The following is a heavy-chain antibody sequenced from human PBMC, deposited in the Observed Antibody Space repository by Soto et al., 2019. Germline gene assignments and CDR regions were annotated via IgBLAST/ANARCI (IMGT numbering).Heavy chain of an antibody. CDR3: ARDGREASGMDV. V-gene: IGHV4-59*11. D-gene: IGHD1-26*01. J-gene: IGHJ6*02. CDR2: IYYRGST. Sequence: SETLSLTCTVSGGSISIHYWSWVRQAPGKGLEWIGHIYYRGSTSYNPSLRSRSTISVDTSNNQFSLKLNSVTTADTAVYYCARDGREASGMDVWGQGTKVTVSS. CDR1: GGSISIHY.